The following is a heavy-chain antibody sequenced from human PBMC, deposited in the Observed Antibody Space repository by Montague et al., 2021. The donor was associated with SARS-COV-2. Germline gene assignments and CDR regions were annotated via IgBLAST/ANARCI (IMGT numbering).Heavy chain of an antibody. J-gene: IGHJ5*02. V-gene: IGHV2-70*11. CDR2: IDWDDDK. CDR1: GFSLSTSGMC. Sequence: ALVKPTQTLTLTCTFSGFSLSTSGMCVSWIRQPPGKALEWLARIDWDDDKYYSTSLKTRLTISKDTSKNQVVLTMTNMDSVDTATYYCARILVAAAGSPFDPWGQGTLVTVSS. D-gene: IGHD6-13*01. CDR3: ARILVAAAGSPFDP.